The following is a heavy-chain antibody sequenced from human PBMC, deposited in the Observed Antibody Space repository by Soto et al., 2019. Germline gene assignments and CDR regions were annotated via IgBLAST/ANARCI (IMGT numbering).Heavy chain of an antibody. Sequence: QLQLQESGPGLVKPSETLSLTCTVSGGSISSSSYYWGWIRQPPGKGLAWIGSIYDSGSTYYNPSLKSRVTISVATSKNQFSLKLSSVTAADTAVYYCARHLGITMVRGVTNVWGKGTTVTVSS. V-gene: IGHV4-39*01. CDR2: IYDSGST. J-gene: IGHJ6*04. CDR3: ARHLGITMVRGVTNV. CDR1: GGSISSSSYY. D-gene: IGHD3-10*01.